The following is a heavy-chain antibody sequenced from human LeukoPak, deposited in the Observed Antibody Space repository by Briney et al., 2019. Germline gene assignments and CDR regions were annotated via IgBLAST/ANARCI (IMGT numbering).Heavy chain of an antibody. CDR1: GFTISSYE. J-gene: IGHJ4*02. CDR2: ISMSGGTL. Sequence: GSLRLSCAASGFTISSYEMNWVRQAPGKGLEWVSYISMSGGTLYYADSVKGRFTISRDNAKNSLYLQMNSLRAEDTAVYYCARDDEYYFDYWGQGTLATVSS. CDR3: ARDDEYYFDY. V-gene: IGHV3-48*03.